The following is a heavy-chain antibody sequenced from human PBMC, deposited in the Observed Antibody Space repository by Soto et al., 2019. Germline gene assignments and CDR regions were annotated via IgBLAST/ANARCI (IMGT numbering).Heavy chain of an antibody. CDR1: GFTFSNYA. J-gene: IGHJ4*02. CDR2: ISGSSGRT. V-gene: IGHV3-23*01. Sequence: GGSLRLSCVAPGFTFSNYAMSWVRQAPGRGLEWVSTISGSSGRTYNADSVKGRFTISRDNSKNTLYLQMNSLRADDTAVYSCAKGPHDYSNYGGYYFDFWGQGTPVTVSS. D-gene: IGHD4-4*01. CDR3: AKGPHDYSNYGGYYFDF.